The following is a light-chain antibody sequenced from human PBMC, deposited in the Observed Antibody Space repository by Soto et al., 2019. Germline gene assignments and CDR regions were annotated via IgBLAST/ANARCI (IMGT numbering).Light chain of an antibody. CDR1: QSVRSY. Sequence: EIVLTQSPATLSLSPGERATLSCRASQSVRSYLAWYRQKPGQAPRLLIYDASNRATGIPARFSGSGSGTDSTLTISSLEPEDFAVYYCQQRSNWPLLTFGGGTKVDIK. CDR3: QQRSNWPLLT. V-gene: IGKV3-11*01. J-gene: IGKJ4*01. CDR2: DAS.